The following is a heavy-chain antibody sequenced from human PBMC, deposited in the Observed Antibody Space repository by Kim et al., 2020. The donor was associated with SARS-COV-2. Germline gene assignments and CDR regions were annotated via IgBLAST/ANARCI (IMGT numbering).Heavy chain of an antibody. CDR2: VGGSGGNT. J-gene: IGHJ4*02. Sequence: GGSLRLSCAASGFTFSTYAMSWVRQAPGKGLEWVSTVGGSGGNTYHADSAKGRFTIFRDNSKNTVDLQMNSLRAEDTAVYYCAKGRSENRAAAFNYWGQG. V-gene: IGHV3-23*01. CDR3: AKGRSENRAAAFNY. D-gene: IGHD6-13*01. CDR1: GFTFSTYA.